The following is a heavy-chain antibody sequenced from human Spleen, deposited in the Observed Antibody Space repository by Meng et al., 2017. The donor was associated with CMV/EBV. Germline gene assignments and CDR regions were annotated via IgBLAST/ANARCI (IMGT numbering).Heavy chain of an antibody. V-gene: IGHV3-30*02. Sequence: GGSLRLSCAASGFTFSDYGMFWVRQAPGKGLDWVSFIRYDGGEEHYGDSVTGRFTVSRDNVKNRLYLQMNSLRAEDTAVYYCFGGGMYPGGDYWGQGTLVTVSS. J-gene: IGHJ4*02. CDR3: FGGGMYPGGDY. D-gene: IGHD1-26*01. CDR2: IRYDGGEE. CDR1: GFTFSDYG.